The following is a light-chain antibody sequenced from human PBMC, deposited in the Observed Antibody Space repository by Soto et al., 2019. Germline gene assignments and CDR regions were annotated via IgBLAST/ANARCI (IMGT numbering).Light chain of an antibody. V-gene: IGLV2-8*01. J-gene: IGLJ1*01. Sequence: QSVLTQPPSASGSLGQSVTISCTGTSRDVGGYNYVSWYQQHPGKAPKLMIYEVSKRPSGVPDRFSGSKSGSTAFLTVSGLQAEDEADYYCYSYAGGNNVFGTGTKVTVL. CDR3: YSYAGGNNV. CDR1: SRDVGGYNY. CDR2: EVS.